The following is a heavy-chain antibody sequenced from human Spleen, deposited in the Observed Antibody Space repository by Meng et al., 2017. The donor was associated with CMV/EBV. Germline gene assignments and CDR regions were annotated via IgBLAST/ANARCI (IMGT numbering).Heavy chain of an antibody. CDR2: IVPISGTQ. CDR3: ASSSQFGYCSGWDEGCGTHFDY. D-gene: IGHD6-19*01. V-gene: IGHV1-69*05. CDR1: GGTFSPYA. Sequence: SVKVSCKASGGTFSPYAISWVRQAPGQGLEWMGGIVPISGTQNFVQKFHDRVTITTDEFTRTSYMEMTSLTSEDTAVYYCASSSQFGYCSGWDEGCGTHFDYWGQGTLVTVSS. J-gene: IGHJ4*02.